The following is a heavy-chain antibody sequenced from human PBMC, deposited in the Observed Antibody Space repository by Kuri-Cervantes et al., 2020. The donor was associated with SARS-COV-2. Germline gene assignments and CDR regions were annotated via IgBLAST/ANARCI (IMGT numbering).Heavy chain of an antibody. CDR1: GFTFSDYG. J-gene: IGHJ4*02. V-gene: IGHV3-21*01. CDR3: ARGDGITGTPDY. CDR2: INSRSNYI. D-gene: IGHD1-20*01. Sequence: GESLKISCAASGFTFSDYGMNWVRQAPGKGLEWVSSINSRSNYIYYADSLKGRFTISRDNARNSLYLQMKSLRAEDTAVYYCARGDGITGTPDYWGQGTLVTVSS.